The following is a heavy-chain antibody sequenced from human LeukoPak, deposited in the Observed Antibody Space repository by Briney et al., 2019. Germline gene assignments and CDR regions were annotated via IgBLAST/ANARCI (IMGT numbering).Heavy chain of an antibody. CDR1: GYTFTNLY. CDR2: IKPYVGDT. Sequence: ASVKVSCKASGYTFTNLYMYWVRQAPGHGLEWMGLIKPYVGDTYYAQKFQGRVTMTRDTSSSTAYMELSRLTSDDAAVYFGARHNDDFDFDYWGQGTLVTVSS. J-gene: IGHJ4*02. CDR3: ARHNDDFDFDY. D-gene: IGHD1-1*01. V-gene: IGHV1-2*02.